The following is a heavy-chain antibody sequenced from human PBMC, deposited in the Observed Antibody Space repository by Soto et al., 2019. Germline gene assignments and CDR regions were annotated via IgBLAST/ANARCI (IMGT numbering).Heavy chain of an antibody. V-gene: IGHV4-34*01. CDR3: ARRRGFPYYYGMDV. D-gene: IGHD5-12*01. J-gene: IGHJ6*02. Sequence: SETLSLTCAVHGGSFSGYYWDWIRQPPGKGLEWIGEINHGGTSNYNPSLKSRAIISVDTSKNQFSLKLSSVTAADTAVYYCARRRGFPYYYGMDVWGQGTTVT. CDR2: INHGGTS. CDR1: GGSFSGYY.